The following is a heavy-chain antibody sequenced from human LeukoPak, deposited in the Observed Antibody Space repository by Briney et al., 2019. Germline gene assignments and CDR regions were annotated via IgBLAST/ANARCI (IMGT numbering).Heavy chain of an antibody. Sequence: GGSLRLSCAPSGFTFSDFYMSWIRQAPGKGLEWLSYISSSGTTIYYADSVKGRFTISRDNSKNTLYLQMNSLRAEDTAVYYCAKDVLRYFDWFYSMDVWGQGTTVTVSS. CDR2: ISSSGTTI. CDR3: AKDVLRYFDWFYSMDV. CDR1: GFTFSDFY. D-gene: IGHD3-9*01. J-gene: IGHJ6*02. V-gene: IGHV3-11*04.